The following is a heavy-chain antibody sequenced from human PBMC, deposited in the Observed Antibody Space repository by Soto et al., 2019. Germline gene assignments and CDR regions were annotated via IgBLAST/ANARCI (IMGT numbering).Heavy chain of an antibody. D-gene: IGHD6-19*01. J-gene: IGHJ4*01. Sequence: VQLAQSGAGLRKPGASVKVSCKASGYPFTSYYLHWVRQAPGQGPEWMGRINVSDGSTRYAQKFQGRVTMTREMSTSTVYMELSRLRSEDSAVYSCAREGAVAGTSFDHWGQGTLVTVAS. CDR3: AREGAVAGTSFDH. V-gene: IGHV1-46*01. CDR2: INVSDGST. CDR1: GYPFTSYY.